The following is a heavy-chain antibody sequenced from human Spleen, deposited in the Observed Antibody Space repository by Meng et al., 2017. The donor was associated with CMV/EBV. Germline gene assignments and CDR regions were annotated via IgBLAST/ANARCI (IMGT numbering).Heavy chain of an antibody. CDR1: GFTFSSYE. J-gene: IGHJ4*02. CDR2: ISSSGSTI. CDR3: AKYSAVGERLYYFDY. D-gene: IGHD2-21*01. Sequence: GGSLRLSCAASGFTFSSYEMNWVRQAPGKGLEWVSYISSSGSTIHYTDSVKGQFTISRDNAKNTLYLQMNSLRAEDTAVYYCAKYSAVGERLYYFDYWGQGTLVTVSS. V-gene: IGHV3-48*03.